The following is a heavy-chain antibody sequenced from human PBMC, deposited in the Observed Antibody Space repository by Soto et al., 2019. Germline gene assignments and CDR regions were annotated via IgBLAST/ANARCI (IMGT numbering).Heavy chain of an antibody. CDR1: GFTFSSYW. J-gene: IGHJ5*02. CDR3: ARAPPPLLWFGEGNWFDP. CDR2: INSDGSST. D-gene: IGHD3-10*01. V-gene: IGHV3-74*01. Sequence: GGSLRLSCAASGFTFSSYWMRWVRQAPGKGLVWVSRINSDGSSTSYADSVKGRFTISRDNAKNTLYLQMNSLRAEDTAVYYCARAPPPLLWFGEGNWFDPWGQGTLVTVSS.